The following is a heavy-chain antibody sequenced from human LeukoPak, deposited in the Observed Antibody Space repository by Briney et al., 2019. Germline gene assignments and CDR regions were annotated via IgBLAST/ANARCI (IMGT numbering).Heavy chain of an antibody. CDR3: ARVDTAMVAGGGDY. CDR2: ISGSGGST. J-gene: IGHJ4*02. Sequence: GGSLRLSCAASGFTFSSYAMSWVRQAPGKGLEWVSAISGSGGSTYYADSVKGRFTISRDNSKNTLYLQMNSLRAEDTAVYYCARVDTAMVAGGGDYWGQGTLVTVSS. CDR1: GFTFSSYA. D-gene: IGHD5-18*01. V-gene: IGHV3-23*01.